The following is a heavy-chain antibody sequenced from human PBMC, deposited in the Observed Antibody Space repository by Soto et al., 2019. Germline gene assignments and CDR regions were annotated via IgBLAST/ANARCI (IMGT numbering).Heavy chain of an antibody. CDR3: ATCQLGEYYYAMYI. V-gene: IGHV4-4*02. CDR1: GDSITTYKW. CDR2: IYDSGNT. D-gene: IGHD7-27*01. Sequence: QVQLQQSGPGLVKPLGTLSLTCGVSGDSITTYKWWTWVRQTPGKGLEWIGEIYDSGNTRYNPSLKSRVTISKDTSKNELSLKLNSVTVADTAVYYCATCQLGEYYYAMYIWGQGTTVTVSS. J-gene: IGHJ6*02.